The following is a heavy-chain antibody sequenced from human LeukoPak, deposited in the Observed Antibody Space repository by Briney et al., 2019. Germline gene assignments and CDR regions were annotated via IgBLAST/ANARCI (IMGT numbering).Heavy chain of an antibody. CDR3: ARYYGDLHWYFDL. Sequence: ASVKVSCKASGYTFTGYYMHWVRQAPGQGLEWMGWINPNSGGTIYAQKFQGRVTMTRDTSISTAYMELSSLGSDDTAVYYCARYYGDLHWYFDLWGRGTLVTVSS. D-gene: IGHD4-17*01. V-gene: IGHV1-2*02. CDR1: GYTFTGYY. J-gene: IGHJ2*01. CDR2: INPNSGGT.